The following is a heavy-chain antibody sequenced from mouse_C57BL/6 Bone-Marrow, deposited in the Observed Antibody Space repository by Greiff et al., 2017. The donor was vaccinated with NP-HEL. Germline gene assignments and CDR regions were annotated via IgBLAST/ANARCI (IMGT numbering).Heavy chain of an antibody. CDR2: IDPNSGGT. Sequence: QVQLQQPGAELVKPGASVKLSCKASGYTFTSYWMHWVKQRPGRGLEWIGRIDPNSGGTKYNEKFKSKATLTVDKSSSTAYMQLSSLTSEDSAVYSSARARWYCYGSSPIDYWGQGTTLTVSS. CDR1: GYTFTSYW. J-gene: IGHJ2*01. V-gene: IGHV1-72*01. CDR3: ARARWYCYGSSPIDY. D-gene: IGHD1-1*01.